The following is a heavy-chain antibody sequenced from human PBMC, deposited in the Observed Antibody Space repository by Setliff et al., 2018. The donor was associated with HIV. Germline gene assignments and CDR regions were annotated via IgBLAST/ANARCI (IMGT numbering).Heavy chain of an antibody. V-gene: IGHV4-39*01. Sequence: SETLSLTCAVYGVSFSGSYWGWIRQSPRKRLEWLGSIYYGGSTSYNPSLSSRRTISVDTSKNHVSLRLSSVTAADTGVYYCARHRDPPGTSWIYYYYYMDLWGEGTTVTVS. D-gene: IGHD6-13*01. CDR3: ARHRDPPGTSWIYYYYYMDL. CDR1: GVSFSGSY. CDR2: IYYGGST. J-gene: IGHJ6*03.